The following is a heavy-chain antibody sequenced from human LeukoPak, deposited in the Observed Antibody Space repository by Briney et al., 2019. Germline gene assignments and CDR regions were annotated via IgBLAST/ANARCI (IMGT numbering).Heavy chain of an antibody. J-gene: IGHJ4*01. CDR3: ARVGTYPPYYFDY. Sequence: SETLSLTCTVSGGSISSYYWSWIRQPPGKGLEWIGYIYYSGSTNYNPSLKSRVTISVDTSKNQFSLKLSSVTAADTAVYYCARVGTYPPYYFDYWGHGTLVTVSS. D-gene: IGHD7-27*01. V-gene: IGHV4-59*01. CDR2: IYYSGST. CDR1: GGSISSYY.